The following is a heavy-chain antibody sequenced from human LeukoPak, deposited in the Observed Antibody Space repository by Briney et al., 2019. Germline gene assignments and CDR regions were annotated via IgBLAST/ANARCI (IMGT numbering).Heavy chain of an antibody. V-gene: IGHV1-69*13. CDR2: IIPIFGTA. CDR1: GGTFSSYA. J-gene: IGHJ4*02. D-gene: IGHD3-9*01. Sequence: ASVKLSCKASGGTFSSYAISWVRQAPGQGLEWMGGIIPIFGTANYAQKFQGRVTITADESTSTAYMELSSLRSEDTAVDYCARGGDILTGPSDYWGQGTLVTVSS. CDR3: ARGGDILTGPSDY.